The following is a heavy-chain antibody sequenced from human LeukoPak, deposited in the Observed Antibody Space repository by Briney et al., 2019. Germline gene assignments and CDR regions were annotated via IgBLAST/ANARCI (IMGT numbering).Heavy chain of an antibody. D-gene: IGHD6-25*01. CDR1: GGSISSGGYY. Sequence: SETLSLTCTVSGGSISSGGYYWSWIRQHPGKGLEWIGYIYYSGSTYYNLSLKSRVTISVDTSKNQFSLKLSSVTAADTAVYYCARCKADPGDFDYWGQGTLVTVSS. V-gene: IGHV4-31*03. CDR3: ARCKADPGDFDY. J-gene: IGHJ4*02. CDR2: IYYSGST.